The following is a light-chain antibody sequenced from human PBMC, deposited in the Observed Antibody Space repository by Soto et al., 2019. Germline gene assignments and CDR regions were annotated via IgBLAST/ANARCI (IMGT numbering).Light chain of an antibody. J-gene: IGLJ1*01. CDR2: DVS. CDR3: CSYAGSYTFPYV. CDR1: SSDVGGYNY. V-gene: IGLV2-11*01. Sequence: QSALTQPRSVSGSPGQSVTISCTGTSSDVGGYNYVSWYQQHPGKAPKLMIYDVSKRPSGVPDRFSGSKSGNTASLTISGLQAEDESEYYCCSYAGSYTFPYVFGTGTKLTV.